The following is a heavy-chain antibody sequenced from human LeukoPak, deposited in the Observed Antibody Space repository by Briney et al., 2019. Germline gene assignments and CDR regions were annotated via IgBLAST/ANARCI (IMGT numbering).Heavy chain of an antibody. Sequence: ASVKVSCKASGYTFTSYGISWVRQAPGQGREWMGWISADNVNTNYAQKLQGRVTMTTDTSTSKAYMELRSLRADDTAVYYCASTSAVGATVYYYSGMDVWGQGTPVTVSS. CDR3: ASTSAVGATVYYYSGMDV. D-gene: IGHD1-26*01. CDR1: GYTFTSYG. V-gene: IGHV1-18*01. CDR2: ISADNVNT. J-gene: IGHJ6*02.